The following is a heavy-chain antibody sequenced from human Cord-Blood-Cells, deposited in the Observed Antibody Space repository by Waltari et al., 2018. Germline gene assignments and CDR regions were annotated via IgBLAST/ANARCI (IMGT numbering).Heavy chain of an antibody. CDR1: GYSISSGYY. J-gene: IGHJ4*02. CDR2: IYHSGST. Sequence: QVQLQESGPGLVKPSETLSLTCAVSGYSISSGYYWGWIRQPPGKGLEWIGSIYHSGSTYYNPSLKSRVTISVDTSKNQFSLKLSSVTAADTAVYYCARDQQGIVATGFDYWGQGTLVTVSS. CDR3: ARDQQGIVATGFDY. D-gene: IGHD5-12*01. V-gene: IGHV4-38-2*02.